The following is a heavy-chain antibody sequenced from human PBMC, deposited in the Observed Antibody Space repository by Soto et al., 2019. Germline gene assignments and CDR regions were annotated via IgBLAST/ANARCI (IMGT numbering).Heavy chain of an antibody. CDR1: GYTFASYA. J-gene: IGHJ5*02. V-gene: IGHV1-18*01. Sequence: ASVKVSCKASGYTFASYAISWMRQAPGQGLEWMGWISAYNGNTNYAQKLQGRVTMTTDTSTSTAYMELRSLRSDDTAVYYCARDDYYGFFDPWGQGTLVTVSS. CDR2: ISAYNGNT. D-gene: IGHD3-10*01. CDR3: ARDDYYGFFDP.